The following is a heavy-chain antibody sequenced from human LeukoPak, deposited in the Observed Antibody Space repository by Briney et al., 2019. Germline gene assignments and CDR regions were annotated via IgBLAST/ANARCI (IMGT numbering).Heavy chain of an antibody. D-gene: IGHD3-22*01. Sequence: PGRSLRLSCAASGFTFSSYAMHWVRQAPGKGLEWVSSITANGDATYYADSVRGRFTISRDASKNTLFLQMNSLRADDTAVYYCARKTDSSGSGDYWGQGTLVTVSS. CDR1: GFTFSSYA. V-gene: IGHV3-23*01. CDR3: ARKTDSSGSGDY. J-gene: IGHJ4*02. CDR2: ITANGDAT.